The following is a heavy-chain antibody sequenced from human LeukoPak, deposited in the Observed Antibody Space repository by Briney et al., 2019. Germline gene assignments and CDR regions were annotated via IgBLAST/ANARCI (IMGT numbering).Heavy chain of an antibody. D-gene: IGHD6-6*01. V-gene: IGHV3-11*04. Sequence: GGSLRLSCAASGFTFSDYYMSWIRQAPGKGLEWVSYISSSGSTIYYADSVKGRFTISRDNAKNSLYLQMNSLRAEDTAVYYCARDQALEKIAARIYYFDYWGQGTLVTVSS. CDR3: ARDQALEKIAARIYYFDY. CDR2: ISSSGSTI. J-gene: IGHJ4*02. CDR1: GFTFSDYY.